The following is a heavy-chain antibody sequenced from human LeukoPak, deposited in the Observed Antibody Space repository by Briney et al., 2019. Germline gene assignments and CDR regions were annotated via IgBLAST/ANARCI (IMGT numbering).Heavy chain of an antibody. J-gene: IGHJ4*02. CDR1: GFTFSSYA. CDR2: ISASGDST. V-gene: IGHV3-23*01. CDR3: AKSLRRSGYDLDY. D-gene: IGHD5-12*01. Sequence: PGGSLRLSCAVSGFTFSSYAMTWVRQAPGKGLEWVSGISASGDSTVYADSVKGRFTISRDNSKNTLYLQVSNLRAEDTAVYYCAKSLRRSGYDLDYWGQGTLVTVSS.